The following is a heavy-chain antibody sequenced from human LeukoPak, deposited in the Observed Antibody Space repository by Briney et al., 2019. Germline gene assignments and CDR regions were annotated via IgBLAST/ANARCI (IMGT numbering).Heavy chain of an antibody. J-gene: IGHJ4*02. CDR3: ARGTGVWFGESYYFDY. CDR2: IYYTGIT. Sequence: SETLSLTCTVSGDSISNSNYYWGWIRQPPGKGLEWIGYIYYTGITNYNPSFESRVTISVDTSKNQFSLKLRFLTAADTAVYYCARGTGVWFGESYYFDYWGQGTLVTVSS. D-gene: IGHD3-10*01. V-gene: IGHV4-61*05. CDR1: GDSISNSNYY.